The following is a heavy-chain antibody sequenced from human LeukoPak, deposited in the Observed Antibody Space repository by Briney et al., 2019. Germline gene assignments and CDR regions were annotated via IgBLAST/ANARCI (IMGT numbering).Heavy chain of an antibody. Sequence: GGSLRLSCAASGFTFSSYGMSWVRQAPGKGPEWVSTISGNGGSTYYADSVKGRFTISRDNSKNTLYLQMNSLRAEDTAMYYCARGFSSGWYGGDAFDIWGQGTMVTVSS. CDR1: GFTFSSYG. J-gene: IGHJ3*02. V-gene: IGHV3-23*01. CDR3: ARGFSSGWYGGDAFDI. D-gene: IGHD6-19*01. CDR2: ISGNGGST.